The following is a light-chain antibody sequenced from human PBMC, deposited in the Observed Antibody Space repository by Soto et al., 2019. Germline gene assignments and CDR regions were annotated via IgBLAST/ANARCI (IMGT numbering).Light chain of an antibody. CDR2: KAS. CDR1: QSIRPW. V-gene: IGKV1-5*03. Sequence: DIQMTQSPSTLSASVGDRVTITCRASQSIRPWLAWYQQKPGKAPILLIYKASNLESGVPSRFSGSGSGTEFTLTSSSLQPDDFAAKHCQNYNSSPWTFGQATKVEIK. CDR3: QNYNSSPWT. J-gene: IGKJ1*01.